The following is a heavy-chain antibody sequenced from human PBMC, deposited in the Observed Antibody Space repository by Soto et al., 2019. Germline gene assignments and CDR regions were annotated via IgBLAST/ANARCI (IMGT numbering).Heavy chain of an antibody. D-gene: IGHD3-16*01. Sequence: GXSVKVSFKASGGAFSSYAISWVRQAPGQGLEWMGGIIPTVGTANYAQKFQGRVTITADESTSTAYMELSSLRSEDTAVYYCARALLFGVWQLPMDVWGQGTRFSVSS. CDR1: GGAFSSYA. CDR2: IIPTVGTA. V-gene: IGHV1-69*13. J-gene: IGHJ6*02. CDR3: ARALLFGVWQLPMDV.